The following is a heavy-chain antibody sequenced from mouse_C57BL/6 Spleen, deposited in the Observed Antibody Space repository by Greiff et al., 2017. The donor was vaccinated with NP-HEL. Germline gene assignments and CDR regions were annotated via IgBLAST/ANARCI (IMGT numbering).Heavy chain of an antibody. CDR1: GYTFTSYW. CDR3: ARTLYYYGSSYAY. CDR2: IDPSDSYT. D-gene: IGHD1-1*01. V-gene: IGHV1-69*01. Sequence: VQLQQPGAELVMPAASVKLSCKASGYTFTSYWMHWVKQRPGQGLEWIGEIDPSDSYTNYNQKFKGKSTLTVDKSSSTAYMQLSSLTSEDSAVYYCARTLYYYGSSYAYWGQGTTLTVSS. J-gene: IGHJ2*01.